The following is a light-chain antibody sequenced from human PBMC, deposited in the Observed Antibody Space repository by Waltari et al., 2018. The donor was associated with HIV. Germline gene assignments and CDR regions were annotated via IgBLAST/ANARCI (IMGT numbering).Light chain of an antibody. CDR3: QQSHSTPIT. Sequence: DIQMTQSPSSLSASVGDRVTISCRASQGIGSYLIWYQQKPGKAPELLIFAASTLQSGVPSRFSGSGSGTDFTLTISSLQPEDFATYYCQQSHSTPITFGQGTRLEIK. J-gene: IGKJ5*01. V-gene: IGKV1-39*01. CDR2: AAS. CDR1: QGIGSY.